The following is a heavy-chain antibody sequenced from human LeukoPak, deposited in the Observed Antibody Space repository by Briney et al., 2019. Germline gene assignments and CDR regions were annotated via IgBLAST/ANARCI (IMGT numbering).Heavy chain of an antibody. CDR2: IYYSGST. CDR3: ATTNRDNFGEYFFDY. J-gene: IGHJ4*02. V-gene: IGHV4-39*07. D-gene: IGHD3-10*01. Sequence: KPSETLSLTCTVSGGSISSSSYYWGWIRQPPGKGLEWIESIYYSGSTYYNPSLKSRVTISVDTSKNQFSLKLSSVTAADTAVYYCATTNRDNFGEYFFDYWGQGTLVTVSS. CDR1: GGSISSSSYY.